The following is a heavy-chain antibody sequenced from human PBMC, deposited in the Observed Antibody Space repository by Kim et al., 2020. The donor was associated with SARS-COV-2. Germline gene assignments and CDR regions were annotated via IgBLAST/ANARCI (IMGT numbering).Heavy chain of an antibody. V-gene: IGHV4-30-4*01. CDR1: GGSISSGDYY. J-gene: IGHJ4*02. Sequence: SETLSLTCTVSGGSISSGDYYWSWIRQPPGKGLEWIGYIYYSGSTYYNPSLKSRVTISVDTSKNQFSLKLSSVTAADTAVYYCARRTMVRGVIIWGQGTLVTVSS. CDR2: IYYSGST. D-gene: IGHD3-10*01. CDR3: ARRTMVRGVII.